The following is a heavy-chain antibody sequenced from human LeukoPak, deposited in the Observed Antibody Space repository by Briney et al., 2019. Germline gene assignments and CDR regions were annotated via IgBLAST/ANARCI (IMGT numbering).Heavy chain of an antibody. CDR1: GFSFSSYR. Sequence: PGGSLRLSCAASGFSFSSYRMNWVRQAPGKGLEWVSSVSNSGDYIHCADSVKGRFTISRDNSKNSLYLQMNSLRAEDTAVYYCAKDHRIYYDSSGDLDYWGQGTLVTVSS. V-gene: IGHV3-21*06. CDR2: VSNSGDYI. J-gene: IGHJ4*02. D-gene: IGHD3-22*01. CDR3: AKDHRIYYDSSGDLDY.